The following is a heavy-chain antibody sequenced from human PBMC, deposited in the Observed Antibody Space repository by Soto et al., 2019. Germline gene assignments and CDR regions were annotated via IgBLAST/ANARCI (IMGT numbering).Heavy chain of an antibody. CDR2: IIPILGIA. D-gene: IGHD2-15*01. CDR3: ARTPIVVVVAATHRNWFDP. J-gene: IGHJ5*02. Sequence: SVKVSCKASGGTFSSYTISWVRQAPGQGLEWMGRIIPILGIANYAQKFQGRVTITADKSTSTAYMELSSLRSEDTAVYYCARTPIVVVVAATHRNWFDPWGQGTLVTVSS. CDR1: GGTFSSYT. V-gene: IGHV1-69*02.